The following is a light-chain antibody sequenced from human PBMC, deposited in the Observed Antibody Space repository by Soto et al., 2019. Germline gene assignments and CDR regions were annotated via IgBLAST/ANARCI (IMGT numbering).Light chain of an antibody. V-gene: IGKV1-39*01. Sequence: DIQMTPSPSSLSASLGDRVTITCRASQSISNYLNWYQQKPGKAPELLIYAASTLQSGVPSRFSGSGSGTDFTLTISSLQPEDFATYYCQQIYSPPRTFGGGTKVEIK. CDR2: AAS. J-gene: IGKJ4*01. CDR1: QSISNY. CDR3: QQIYSPPRT.